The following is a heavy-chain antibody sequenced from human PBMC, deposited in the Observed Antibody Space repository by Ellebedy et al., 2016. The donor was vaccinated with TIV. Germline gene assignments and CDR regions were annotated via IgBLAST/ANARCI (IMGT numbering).Heavy chain of an antibody. CDR3: LPHDGLGY. D-gene: IGHD1-1*01. J-gene: IGHJ4*02. Sequence: PGGSLRLSCVASGFAFSSYAMNWVRQAPGKGLEWVSLISDSGGNTYYADSVKGRFTIARDNAKNSLFLQMNSLRADDTAVYYCLPHDGLGYWGQGTLVTVSS. V-gene: IGHV3-23*01. CDR2: ISDSGGNT. CDR1: GFAFSSYA.